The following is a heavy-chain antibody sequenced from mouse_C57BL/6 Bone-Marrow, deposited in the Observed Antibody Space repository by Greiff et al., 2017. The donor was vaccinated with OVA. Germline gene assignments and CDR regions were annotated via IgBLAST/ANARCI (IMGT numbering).Heavy chain of an antibody. Sequence: EVQLQQSVAELVRPGASVKLSCTASGFNIKNTYMHWVKQRPEQGLEWIGRIDPANDNTKYAPKFQGKATMTADTSSDPAYLPLSSLSSLDTSVYCCARGNFGSSFYAMDYWGQGTSVTVSS. CDR1: GFNIKNTY. V-gene: IGHV14-3*01. J-gene: IGHJ4*01. CDR2: IDPANDNT. CDR3: ARGNFGSSFYAMDY. D-gene: IGHD1-1*01.